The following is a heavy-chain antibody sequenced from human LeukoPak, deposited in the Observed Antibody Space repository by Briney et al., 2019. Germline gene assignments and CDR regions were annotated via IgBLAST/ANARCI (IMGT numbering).Heavy chain of an antibody. V-gene: IGHV4-34*01. CDR2: INHSGST. J-gene: IGHJ6*02. CDR1: GGSFSDYY. CDR3: ARGEQWLYGMDV. D-gene: IGHD6-19*01. Sequence: SETLSLTCAVYGGSFSDYYWSGIRQPPGKELEWIGEINHSGSTNYNPSLKSRVTISVDTSKNQFSLKLSSVTAADTAVYYCARGEQWLYGMDVWGQGTTGTVSS.